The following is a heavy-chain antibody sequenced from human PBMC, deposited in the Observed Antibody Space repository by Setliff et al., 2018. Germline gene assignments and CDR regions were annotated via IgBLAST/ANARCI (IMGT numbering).Heavy chain of an antibody. J-gene: IGHJ3*02. CDR1: GGSISSSSYY. D-gene: IGHD5-12*01. V-gene: IGHV3-48*01. CDR2: ISGGGSIM. Sequence: ETLSLTCTVSGGSISSSSYYWSWVRQAPGKGLEWVSYISGGGSIMYYADSVRGRFTISRDNAKNSLYLQMSSLRAEDTAVYYCARESIERLRFWGSGETPDSDVFDMWGQGTMVTVSS. CDR3: ARESIERLRFWGSGETPDSDVFDM.